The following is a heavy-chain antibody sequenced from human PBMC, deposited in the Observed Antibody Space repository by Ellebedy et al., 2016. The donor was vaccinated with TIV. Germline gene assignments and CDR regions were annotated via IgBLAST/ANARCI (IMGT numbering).Heavy chain of an antibody. CDR2: IRQDGSEK. J-gene: IGHJ4*02. Sequence: GGSLKISCAASGFTFNKYWMSWVRQAPGKGMEWVANIRQDGSEKQYVDSMRGRFTISRDNAKDSLYLQMDSLRGEDTAIYYCATTTRSSGFDHWGQGTLVTVSS. CDR1: GFTFNKYW. D-gene: IGHD6-19*01. V-gene: IGHV3-7*03. CDR3: ATTTRSSGFDH.